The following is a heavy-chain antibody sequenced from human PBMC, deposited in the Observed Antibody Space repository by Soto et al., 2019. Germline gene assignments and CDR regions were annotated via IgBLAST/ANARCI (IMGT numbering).Heavy chain of an antibody. V-gene: IGHV3-74*03. J-gene: IGHJ5*02. Sequence: GGSLRLSCAASGFSSSNYWMHWVRQAPGKGLVWVSRINSVGNSITYADSVKGRFSISRDNARNTLYLQMNSLRVEDTAVYYCVREYYHDSSGHNWFDPWGQGTLVTVSS. CDR1: GFSSSNYW. CDR2: INSVGNSI. D-gene: IGHD3-22*01. CDR3: VREYYHDSSGHNWFDP.